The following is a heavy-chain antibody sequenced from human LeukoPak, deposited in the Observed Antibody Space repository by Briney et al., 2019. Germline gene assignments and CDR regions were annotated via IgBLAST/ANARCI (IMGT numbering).Heavy chain of an antibody. J-gene: IGHJ4*02. V-gene: IGHV7-4-1*02. D-gene: IGHD3-10*01. CDR2: INTVTGDP. Sequence: ASVKVSCKASGYTFTNHAMNWVRQAPGQGLEWMGRINTVTGDPTYAQDFTGRFVFSLDTPVSTAYLQISSLKAEDTAVYYCARGWGYYYGSGSYYNVPLYYFDYWGQGTLVTVSS. CDR1: GYTFTNHA. CDR3: ARGWGYYYGSGSYYNVPLYYFDY.